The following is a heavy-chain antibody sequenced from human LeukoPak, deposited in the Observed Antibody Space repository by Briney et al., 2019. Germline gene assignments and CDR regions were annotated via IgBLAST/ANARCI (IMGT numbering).Heavy chain of an antibody. CDR2: IIPILGIA. J-gene: IGHJ4*02. D-gene: IGHD1-1*01. Sequence: ASVKVSCKAPGGTFSSYAISWVRQAPGQGLEWMGRIIPILGIANYAQKFQGRVTITADKSTSTAYMELSSLRSEDTAVYYCARDSNWNFDYWGQGTLVTVSS. CDR1: GGTFSSYA. V-gene: IGHV1-69*04. CDR3: ARDSNWNFDY.